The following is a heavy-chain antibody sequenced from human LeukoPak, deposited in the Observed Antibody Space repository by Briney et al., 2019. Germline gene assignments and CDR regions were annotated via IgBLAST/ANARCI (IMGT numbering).Heavy chain of an antibody. CDR3: ARGSLPAAMEPDLTY. V-gene: IGHV1-2*04. D-gene: IGHD2-2*01. CDR2: INPNSGGT. CDR1: GYTFTGYY. J-gene: IGHJ4*02. Sequence: GASVKVSCKASGYTFTGYYMHWGRQAPGQGLEWMGWINPNSGGTNYAQKFQGWVTMTRDTSISTAYMELSRLRSDDTAVYYCARGSLPAAMEPDLTYWGQGTLVTVSS.